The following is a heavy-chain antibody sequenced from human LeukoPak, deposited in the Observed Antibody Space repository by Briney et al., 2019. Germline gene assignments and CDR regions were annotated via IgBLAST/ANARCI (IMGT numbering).Heavy chain of an antibody. V-gene: IGHV4-59*01. CDR2: IYYSGST. CDR3: ARGYGDFRVEGRYFHS. J-gene: IGHJ4*02. Sequence: PSETLSLTCTVSGGSISSYYWSWIRQPPGKGLEWIGYIYYSGSTNYNPSLKSRVTISVDTSKNQFSLKLSSVTAADTAVYFCARGYGDFRVEGRYFHSWGQGTLVTVSS. CDR1: GGSISSYY. D-gene: IGHD4-17*01.